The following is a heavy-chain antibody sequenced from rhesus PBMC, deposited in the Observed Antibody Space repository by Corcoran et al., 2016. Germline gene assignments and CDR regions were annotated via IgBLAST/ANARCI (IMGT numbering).Heavy chain of an antibody. V-gene: IGHV4-80*01. J-gene: IGHJ6*01. CDR1: GGSFSSYW. CDR3: AKNRGDGLDS. Sequence: QVQLQESGPGLVKPSETLSLTCAVSGGSFSSYWWGWIRPPPGKGLEWIGEINGNRWTHNCRPSLKGRVTHSKGGSGNQVSLDLGSGAAADPAGYYCAKNRGDGLDSWGQGVVVTVSS. CDR2: INGNRWTH.